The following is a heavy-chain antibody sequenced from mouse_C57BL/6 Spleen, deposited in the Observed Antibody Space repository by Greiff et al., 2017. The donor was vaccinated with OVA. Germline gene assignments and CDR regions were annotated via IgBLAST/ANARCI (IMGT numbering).Heavy chain of an antibody. J-gene: IGHJ2*01. V-gene: IGHV5-4*03. CDR3: ARGETDY. D-gene: IGHD2-13*01. Sequence: EVKLVESGGGLVKPGGSLKLSCAASGFTFSSYAMSWVRQTPEKRLEWVATISDGGSYTYYPDNVKGRFTISRDNAKNNLYLQMSHLKSEDTAMYYCARGETDYWGQGTTLTVSS. CDR1: GFTFSSYA. CDR2: ISDGGSYT.